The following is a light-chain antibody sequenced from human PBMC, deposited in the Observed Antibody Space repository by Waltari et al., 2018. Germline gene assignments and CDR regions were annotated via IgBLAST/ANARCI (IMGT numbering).Light chain of an antibody. CDR1: TANIGSNT. V-gene: IGLV1-44*01. J-gene: IGLJ3*02. CDR3: VAWDDGLNGWV. Sequence: QSVLTQPPSASGSPGQRVTISCSGSTANIGSNTVNWYQQIPGTAPKLLIYTNSQRPSGVPDRFSGSKSGTSGFLAISGLQSEDEADYYCVAWDDGLNGWVFGGRTRVSVL. CDR2: TNS.